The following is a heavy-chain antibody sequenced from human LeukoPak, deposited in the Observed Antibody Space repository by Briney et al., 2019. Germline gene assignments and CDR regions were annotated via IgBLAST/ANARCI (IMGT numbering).Heavy chain of an antibody. CDR3: ARLYDRSAYGAFDI. D-gene: IGHD3-22*01. CDR2: LHSDGTT. J-gene: IGHJ3*02. V-gene: IGHV3-66*02. CDR1: RFTVSSNY. Sequence: PGGSLRLSCAASRFTVSSNYMGWVRQAPGKGLEWVSVLHSDGTTYYPDSVKGRFTISRDNSQNTLYLQLDSLRAEDTAVYYCARLYDRSAYGAFDIWGQGTMVTVSS.